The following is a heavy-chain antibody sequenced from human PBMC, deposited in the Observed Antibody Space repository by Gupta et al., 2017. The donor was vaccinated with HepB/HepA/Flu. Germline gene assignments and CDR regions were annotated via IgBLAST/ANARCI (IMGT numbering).Heavy chain of an antibody. J-gene: IGHJ5*02. V-gene: IGHV3-43*02. CDR2: INGESGST. Sequence: EVQLVESGGGVVQPGGSLRLSCAVSGLSFNDYAIHWVRQVPGKGLEWVALINGESGSTFYADSVKGRFTVSRDNSKNFLYLQMNSLRTEDTALYYCTRDTGINLSVPMWANNWFDPWGQGTLVTVSS. D-gene: IGHD1-14*01. CDR1: GLSFNDYA. CDR3: TRDTGINLSVPMWANNWFDP.